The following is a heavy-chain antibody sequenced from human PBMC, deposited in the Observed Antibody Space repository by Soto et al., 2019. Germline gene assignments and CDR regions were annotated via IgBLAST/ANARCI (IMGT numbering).Heavy chain of an antibody. CDR2: IYHSGST. V-gene: IGHV4-30-2*01. J-gene: IGHJ4*02. CDR3: ARGNVVPLDY. D-gene: IGHD2-21*01. Sequence: QLQLQESGSGLVKPSQTLSLTCAVSGGSISSGGYSWSWIRQPPGKGLEWIGYIYHSGSTNYNPSHKSRFTISVDKSNNQFSLKLSSVTAADTAVYYCARGNVVPLDYWGQGTLVTVSS. CDR1: GGSISSGGYS.